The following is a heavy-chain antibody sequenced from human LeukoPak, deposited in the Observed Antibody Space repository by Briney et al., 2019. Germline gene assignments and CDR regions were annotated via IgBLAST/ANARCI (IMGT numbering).Heavy chain of an antibody. CDR1: GYTFTSYD. CDR3: ARETIFGVAYMDV. Sequence: ASVKVSCKASGYTFTSYDINWVRQAPGQGLEWMGIINPSGGYTNYVQKFQGRVTLTRDTSTSTVYMELSSLRSEDTAVYYCARETIFGVAYMDVWGKGTTVTVSS. D-gene: IGHD3-3*01. J-gene: IGHJ6*04. V-gene: IGHV1-46*01. CDR2: INPSGGYT.